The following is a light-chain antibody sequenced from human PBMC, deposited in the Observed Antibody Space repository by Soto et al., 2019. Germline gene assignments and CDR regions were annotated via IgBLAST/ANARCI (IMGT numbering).Light chain of an antibody. CDR1: QSISIW. J-gene: IGKJ4*01. Sequence: IQMTQSPSTLSASVGDRVTITCRASQSISIWLAWYQQKPGKAPKLLIYDASSLESGVPSRFSGGGSGTEFTLTITSLQPDDFATYYCQQYNGYFGGGTKVEIK. V-gene: IGKV1-5*01. CDR2: DAS. CDR3: QQYNGY.